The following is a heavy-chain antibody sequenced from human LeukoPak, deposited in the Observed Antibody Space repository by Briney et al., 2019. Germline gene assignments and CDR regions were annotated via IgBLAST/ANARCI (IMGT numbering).Heavy chain of an antibody. CDR2: ISSSSSTI. CDR1: GFTFSDYY. V-gene: IGHV3-11*04. Sequence: GGSLRLSCAASGFTFSDYYMSWIRQAPGKGLEWVSYISSSSSTIYYADSVKGRFTISRDNAKNSLYLQMNSLRAEDTAVYYCARDHRRHWSEYSYGSCDYWGQGTLVTVSS. CDR3: ARDHRRHWSEYSYGSCDY. D-gene: IGHD5-18*01. J-gene: IGHJ4*02.